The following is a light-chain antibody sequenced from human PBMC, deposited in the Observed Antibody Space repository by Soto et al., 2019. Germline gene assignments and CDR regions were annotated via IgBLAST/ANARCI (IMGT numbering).Light chain of an antibody. CDR3: QQYVTSPRT. Sequence: EIVLTQSPATLSLSPGERATLSCGASQSVNSNYLAWYQQKPGLAPRLLIYDASTRATGIPDRFSGSGSGTDFTLTISRLEPEDFAVYYCQQYVTSPRTFGQGTKVE. CDR1: QSVNSNY. V-gene: IGKV3D-20*01. J-gene: IGKJ1*01. CDR2: DAS.